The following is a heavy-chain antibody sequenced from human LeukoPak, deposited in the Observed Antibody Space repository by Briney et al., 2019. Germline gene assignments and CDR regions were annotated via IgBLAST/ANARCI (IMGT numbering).Heavy chain of an antibody. Sequence: VASVKVSCKASGYTFTSYGISWVRQAPGQGLEWMGWISAYNGDTNYAQKLQGRVTMTTDTSTSTAYMELRSLRSDATDVYYTARTNVLLWCGRLPDNGFDTWGQGTLVTVSS. J-gene: IGHJ5*02. CDR1: GYTFTSYG. D-gene: IGHD3-10*01. V-gene: IGHV1-18*01. CDR2: ISAYNGDT. CDR3: ARTNVLLWCGRLPDNGFDT.